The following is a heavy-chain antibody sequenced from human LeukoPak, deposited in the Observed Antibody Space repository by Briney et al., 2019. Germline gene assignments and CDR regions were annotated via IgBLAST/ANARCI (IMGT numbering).Heavy chain of an antibody. CDR2: ISSSSSTI. Sequence: PGGSLRLSCAASGFTFSSYSMYWVRQAPGKGLEWVSYISSSSSTIYYADSVKGRFTISRDNAKNSLYLQMNSLRVEDMALYYCAKDRGYSSSFFEIWGQGTLVTVSS. J-gene: IGHJ4*02. CDR3: AKDRGYSSSFFEI. CDR1: GFTFSSYS. V-gene: IGHV3-48*04. D-gene: IGHD6-13*01.